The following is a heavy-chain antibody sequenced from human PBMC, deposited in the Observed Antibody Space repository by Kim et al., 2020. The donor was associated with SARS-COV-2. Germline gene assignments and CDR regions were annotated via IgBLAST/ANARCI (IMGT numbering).Heavy chain of an antibody. V-gene: IGHV3-53*01. CDR1: GFTVSSNY. CDR3: AKSHDSSGRLNAFDI. CDR2: VYSGGST. Sequence: GGSLRLSCAASGFTVSSNYMNWVRQAPGKGLEWVSVVYSGGSTYYADSVKGRFTISRDNSKNTLYLQMNSLRAEDSAVYYCAKSHDSSGRLNAFDIWGQGTMVTVSS. D-gene: IGHD3-22*01. J-gene: IGHJ3*02.